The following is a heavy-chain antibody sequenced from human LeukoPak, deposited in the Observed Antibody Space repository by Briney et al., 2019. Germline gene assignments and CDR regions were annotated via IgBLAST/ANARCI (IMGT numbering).Heavy chain of an antibody. D-gene: IGHD3-10*01. J-gene: IGHJ4*02. V-gene: IGHV3-11*01. CDR1: GFTFSSYY. CDR3: VRVLGSDAFDY. CDR2: ISNSSCTT. Sequence: PGGSLKLSCAASGFTFSSYYMRWFRQAPGKGLEWVSDISNSSCTTSYADSVKGRFTISRDNSKNSLFLQMNSLRADDTAVYYCVRVLGSDAFDYWGQGTLVTVSS.